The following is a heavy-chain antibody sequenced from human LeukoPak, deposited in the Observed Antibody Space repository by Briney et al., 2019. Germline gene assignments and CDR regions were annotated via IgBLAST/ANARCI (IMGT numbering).Heavy chain of an antibody. Sequence: PGGSLRLSCAASGFTPISYAISWVRPAPGKGVGWVSTCSGSGCNTYYADSVKGRFTISRDNSKNTLYLNMNSLRAEDTAVYYCARGGGIAAAGHWGQGTLVTVSS. CDR3: ARGGGIAAAGH. D-gene: IGHD6-13*01. CDR1: GFTPISYA. V-gene: IGHV3-23*01. J-gene: IGHJ4*02. CDR2: CSGSGCNT.